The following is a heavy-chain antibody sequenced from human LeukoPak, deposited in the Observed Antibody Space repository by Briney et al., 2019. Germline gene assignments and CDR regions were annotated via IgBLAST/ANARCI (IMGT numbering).Heavy chain of an antibody. V-gene: IGHV4-34*01. CDR3: ARRFYSGYVDY. CDR2: INHSGST. D-gene: IGHD1-26*01. J-gene: IGHJ4*02. Sequence: PSETLSLTCAVYGGSFSGYYWSWIRQPPGKGLEWIGEINHSGSTYYNPSLKSRVTISVDTSKNQFSLKLTSVTAADTAVYYCARRFYSGYVDYWGQGTLVTVSS. CDR1: GGSFSGYY.